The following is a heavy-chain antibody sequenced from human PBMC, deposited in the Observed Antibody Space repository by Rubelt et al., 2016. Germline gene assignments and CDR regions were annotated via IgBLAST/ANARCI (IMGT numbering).Heavy chain of an antibody. D-gene: IGHD6-19*01. J-gene: IGHJ4*02. Sequence: QVQLVQSGAEVKKPGASVKVSCKVSGYTFTELSMHWVRQAPGKGLEWMGGFDPEDGETIYAQSFQVRVTRTEYKSTDTAYMELSSLRSEDTAVYYCATGQYSSGCDYWGQGTLVTVSS. CDR1: GYTFTELS. CDR2: FDPEDGET. V-gene: IGHV1-24*01. CDR3: ATGQYSSGCDY.